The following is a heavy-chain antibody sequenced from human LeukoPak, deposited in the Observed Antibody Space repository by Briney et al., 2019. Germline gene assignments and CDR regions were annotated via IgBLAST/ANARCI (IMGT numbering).Heavy chain of an antibody. Sequence: NPSETLSLTCAVYGGSFSGYYWSWIRQPPGKGLEWIGEINHSGSTNYNPSLKSRVTISVDTSKNQFSLKLSSVTAADTAVYYCASIVGPADYWGHGTLVTVSS. CDR1: GGSFSGYY. CDR3: ASIVGPADY. CDR2: INHSGST. D-gene: IGHD3-22*01. J-gene: IGHJ4*01. V-gene: IGHV4-34*01.